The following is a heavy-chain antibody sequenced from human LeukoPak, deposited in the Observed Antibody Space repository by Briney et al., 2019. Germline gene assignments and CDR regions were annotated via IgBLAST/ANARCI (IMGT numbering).Heavy chain of an antibody. CDR3: AREGDTAMAYWYFDL. V-gene: IGHV4-4*07. Sequence: SETLSLTCSVSGGSISGYYWSWIRQPAGKGLEWIGRVYTSGSTNWSTNYDPSLKSRVTMSVDTSKNQFSLKLSSVTAADTAVYYCAREGDTAMAYWYFDLWGRGTLVTVSS. CDR2: VYTSGSTNWST. J-gene: IGHJ2*01. D-gene: IGHD5-18*01. CDR1: GGSISGYY.